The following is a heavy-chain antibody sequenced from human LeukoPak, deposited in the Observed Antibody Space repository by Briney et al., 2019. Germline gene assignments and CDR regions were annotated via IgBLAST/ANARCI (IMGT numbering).Heavy chain of an antibody. D-gene: IGHD3-3*01. Sequence: GGSLRLSCAASGFTFSSYAMSWVRQAPGKGPEWVSAISGSGGSTYYADSVKGRFTISRDDSKNTLYLQMNSLRAEDTAVYYCAKDHTIFGVVINDAFDIWGQGTMVTVSS. CDR1: GFTFSSYA. J-gene: IGHJ3*02. CDR2: ISGSGGST. V-gene: IGHV3-23*01. CDR3: AKDHTIFGVVINDAFDI.